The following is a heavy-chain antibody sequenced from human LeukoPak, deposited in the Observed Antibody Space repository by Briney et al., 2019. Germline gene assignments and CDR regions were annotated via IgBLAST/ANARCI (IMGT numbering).Heavy chain of an antibody. J-gene: IGHJ4*02. CDR1: GGPISSSSYY. CDR2: IYYSGST. D-gene: IGHD5-18*01. V-gene: IGHV4-39*01. CDR3: ARVDTAMALLFDY. Sequence: SETLSLTCTVSGGPISSSSYYWGWIRQPPGKGLEWIGSIYYSGSTYYNPPLKSRVTISVDTSKNQFSLKLSSVTAADTAVYYCARVDTAMALLFDYWGQGTLVTVSS.